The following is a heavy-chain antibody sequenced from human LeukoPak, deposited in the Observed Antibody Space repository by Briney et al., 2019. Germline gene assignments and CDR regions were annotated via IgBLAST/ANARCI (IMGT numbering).Heavy chain of an antibody. D-gene: IGHD2-15*01. CDR3: ARGIVVVVAATLVGYFDY. J-gene: IGHJ4*02. V-gene: IGHV4-34*01. CDR2: INHSGST. Sequence: SETLSLTCAVYGGSFSGYYWSWIRQPPGKGLEWIGGINHSGSTNYNPSLKSRVTISVDTSKNQFSLKLSSVTAADTAVYYCARGIVVVVAATLVGYFDYWGQGTLVTVSS. CDR1: GGSFSGYY.